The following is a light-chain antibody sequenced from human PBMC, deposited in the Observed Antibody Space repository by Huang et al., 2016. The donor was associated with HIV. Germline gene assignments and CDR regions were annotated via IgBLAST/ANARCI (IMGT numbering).Light chain of an antibody. CDR1: QSLLHSNGYMY. V-gene: IGKV2-28*01. Sequence: DIVMTQSPLSLSVTPGEPASISCRSSQSLLHSNGYMYLDWYVQKPGQSPQLLIYLGASRASGGPDRYSGSASGTDFSLRISRVEAEDVGVYYCMQALQTPWTFGQGTKVEIK. CDR2: LGA. CDR3: MQALQTPWT. J-gene: IGKJ1*01.